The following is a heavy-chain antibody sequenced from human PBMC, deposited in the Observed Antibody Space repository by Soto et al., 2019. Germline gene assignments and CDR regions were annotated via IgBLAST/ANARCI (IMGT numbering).Heavy chain of an antibody. CDR1: GYTFTAYY. CDR3: AKDGVKRAYYYNYYGMDV. V-gene: IGHV1-2*02. Sequence: GASLKVSCTASGYTFTAYYIHWERQAPGQGIEWMGWINPISGARRYAQKFQGRVTMTSDTFISKAYMEVRTDDTAIYYCAKDGVKRAYYYNYYGMDVWGQGTTVTVSS. J-gene: IGHJ6*02. D-gene: IGHD3-10*01. CDR2: INPISGAR.